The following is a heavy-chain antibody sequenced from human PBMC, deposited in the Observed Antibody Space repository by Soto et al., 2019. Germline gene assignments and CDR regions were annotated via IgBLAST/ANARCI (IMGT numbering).Heavy chain of an antibody. V-gene: IGHV3-30-3*01. CDR3: ARDGGPAAPRYYYYYGMDV. J-gene: IGHJ6*02. CDR2: ISYDGSNK. D-gene: IGHD2-2*01. Sequence: GGSPRLSCAASGFTFSSYAMHWVRQAPGKGLEWVAVISYDGSNKYYADSVKGRLTISRDNSKNTLYLQMNSLRAEDTAVYYCARDGGPAAPRYYYYYGMDVWGQGTTVTVSS. CDR1: GFTFSSYA.